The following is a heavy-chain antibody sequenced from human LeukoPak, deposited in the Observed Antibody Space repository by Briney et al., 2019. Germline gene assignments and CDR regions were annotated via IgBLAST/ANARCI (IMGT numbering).Heavy chain of an antibody. J-gene: IGHJ1*01. CDR1: GFTSSDYY. CDR3: ASAEGVAYCGGDCYSGDEYFLD. Sequence: PGGSLRLSCAASGFTSSDYYMSWIRQAPGKGLEWVSYISTSGTTIHYADSVKGRFTISRHNAKNSLYLEMNSLRPEDTAVYYCASAEGVAYCGGDCYSGDEYFLDWGQGTLVTVSS. V-gene: IGHV3-11*01. D-gene: IGHD2-21*02. CDR2: ISTSGTTI.